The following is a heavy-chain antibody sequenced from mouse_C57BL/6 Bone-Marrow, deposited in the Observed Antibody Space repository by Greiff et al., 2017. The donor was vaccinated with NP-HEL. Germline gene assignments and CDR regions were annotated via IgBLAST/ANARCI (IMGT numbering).Heavy chain of an antibody. CDR3: ARGTARTWFAY. Sequence: EVQVVESGPGLVKPSQSLSLTCSVTGYSITSGYYWNWIRQFPGNKLEWMGYISYDGSNNYNPSLKNRISITRDTSKNQFFLKLNSVTTEDTATYYCARGTARTWFAYWGQGTLVTVSA. D-gene: IGHD3-3*01. CDR2: ISYDGSN. CDR1: GYSITSGYY. V-gene: IGHV3-6*01. J-gene: IGHJ3*01.